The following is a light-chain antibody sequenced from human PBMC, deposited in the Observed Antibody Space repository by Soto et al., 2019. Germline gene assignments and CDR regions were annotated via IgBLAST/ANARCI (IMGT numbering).Light chain of an antibody. CDR2: SAS. CDR1: QGIRNA. V-gene: IGKV1-17*01. J-gene: IGKJ2*01. Sequence: DIQMTQSPSSLSASVGDSVTITCRASQGIRNALGWYRQKPGKAPERMMYSASILQSGVPSRFXXXXXXXXXXXXINTLKPEDFETYYCLQHNDDPYPFGQGP. CDR3: LQHNDDPYP.